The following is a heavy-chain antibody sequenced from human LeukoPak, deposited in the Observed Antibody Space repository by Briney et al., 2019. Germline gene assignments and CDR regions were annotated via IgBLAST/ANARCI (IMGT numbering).Heavy chain of an antibody. V-gene: IGHV4-39*01. D-gene: IGHD4-11*01. CDR3: ARRLASSSDTFEY. Sequence: PSETLSLTCTVSGGSICNISYYWGWVRQPPGTGLEWIRSIYYGGSTFYNPSLKNRVTISAGTSKNQFSLNLSSVTAADTAVYYCARRLASSSDTFEYWGQGTLVTVSS. CDR1: GGSICNISYY. J-gene: IGHJ4*02. CDR2: IYYGGST.